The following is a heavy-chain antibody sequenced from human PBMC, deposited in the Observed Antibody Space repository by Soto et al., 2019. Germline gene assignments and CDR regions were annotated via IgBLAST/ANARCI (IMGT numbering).Heavy chain of an antibody. CDR3: AREGYCSSTSCYANWFDP. V-gene: IGHV1-18*01. CDR2: ISAYNGNT. D-gene: IGHD2-2*01. CDR1: GYTFTSYG. Sequence: SVKVSCKASGYTFTSYGISWVRQAPGQGLEWMGWISAYNGNTNYAQKLQGRVTMTTDTSTSTAYMELSSLRSEDTAVYYCAREGYCSSTSCYANWFDPWGQGTLDTVSS. J-gene: IGHJ5*02.